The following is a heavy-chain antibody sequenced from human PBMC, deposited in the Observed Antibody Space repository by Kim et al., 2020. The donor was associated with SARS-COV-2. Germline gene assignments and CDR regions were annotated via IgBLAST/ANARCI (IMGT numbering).Heavy chain of an antibody. V-gene: IGHV3-15*01. CDR3: TTDPPTTVTTFDQYFQH. Sequence: VKGRFTISRDDSKNTLYLQMNSLKTEDTAVDYCTTDPPTTVTTFDQYFQHWGQGTLVTVSS. J-gene: IGHJ1*01. D-gene: IGHD4-17*01.